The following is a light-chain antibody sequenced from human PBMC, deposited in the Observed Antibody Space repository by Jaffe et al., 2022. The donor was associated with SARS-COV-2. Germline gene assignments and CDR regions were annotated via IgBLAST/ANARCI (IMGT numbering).Light chain of an antibody. V-gene: IGLV1-44*01. CDR3: AAWDDSLNVFV. Sequence: QSVLTQPPSASGTPGQRVTISCSGSSSNIGSNPVNWYQQLPGTAPRLLIYSNDQWPSGVPDRFSGSKSGTSASLAISGLQSEDEADYYCAAWDDSLNVFVFGTGTKVTVL. CDR2: SND. J-gene: IGLJ1*01. CDR1: SSNIGSNP.